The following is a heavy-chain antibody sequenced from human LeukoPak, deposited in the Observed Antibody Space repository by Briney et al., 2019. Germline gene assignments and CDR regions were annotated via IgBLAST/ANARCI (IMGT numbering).Heavy chain of an antibody. CDR1: GFTFSSYA. Sequence: GGSLRLSCAASGFTFSSYAMSWVRQAPGKGLEWVSAISGGGNSAYYADSVKGRFTISRDNSKNTLYLQMNSLRAEDTAVYYCAQVLGQEFDYWGQGTLVTVSS. CDR2: ISGGGNSA. D-gene: IGHD1-26*01. J-gene: IGHJ4*02. V-gene: IGHV3-23*01. CDR3: AQVLGQEFDY.